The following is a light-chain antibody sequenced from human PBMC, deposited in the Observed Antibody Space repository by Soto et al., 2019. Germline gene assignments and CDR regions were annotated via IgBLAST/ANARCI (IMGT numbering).Light chain of an antibody. Sequence: DIQMTQYPSSLSASVGDRVTITCRASQSISSYLNWYQQKPGKAPKLLIYAASSLQSGVPSRFSGSGSGTDFTLTISSLQPEDFATYYCQQSYSTPPTFGQGTNVEIK. CDR3: QQSYSTPPT. J-gene: IGKJ1*01. CDR1: QSISSY. V-gene: IGKV1-39*01. CDR2: AAS.